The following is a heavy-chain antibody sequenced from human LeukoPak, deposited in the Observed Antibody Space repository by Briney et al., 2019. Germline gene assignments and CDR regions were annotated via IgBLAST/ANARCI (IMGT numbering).Heavy chain of an antibody. D-gene: IGHD2-2*01. CDR1: GFTFSSYG. V-gene: IGHV3-30*02. CDR3: AKEDCSSTSCFFDY. CDR2: IRYDGSNK. Sequence: PGGSLRLSCAASGFTFSSYGMHWVRQAPGKGLEWVAFIRYDGSNKYYADSVKGRFTISRDNSKNTLYLQMNSLRAEDTAVYYCAKEDCSSTSCFFDYWGQGTLVTVSS. J-gene: IGHJ4*02.